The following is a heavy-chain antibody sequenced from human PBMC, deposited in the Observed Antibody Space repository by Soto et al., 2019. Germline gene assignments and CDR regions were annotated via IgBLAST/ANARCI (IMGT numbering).Heavy chain of an antibody. D-gene: IGHD5-12*01. CDR1: GGTFSSYA. J-gene: IGHJ4*02. Sequence: SVRVSCKASGGTFSSYAISWVRQAPGQGLEWMGGIIPIFGTANYAQKFQGRVTITADESTSTAYMELSSLRSEDTAVYYCARTRGLEMATIRPPELDYWGQGTLVTVSS. V-gene: IGHV1-69*13. CDR3: ARTRGLEMATIRPPELDY. CDR2: IIPIFGTA.